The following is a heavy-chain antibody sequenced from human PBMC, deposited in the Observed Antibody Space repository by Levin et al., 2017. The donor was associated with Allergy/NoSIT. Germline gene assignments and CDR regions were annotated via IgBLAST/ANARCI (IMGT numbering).Heavy chain of an antibody. CDR1: GFNFRVYA. V-gene: IGHV3-23*05. J-gene: IGHJ3*01. D-gene: IGHD2-21*02. Sequence: GESLKISCAATGFNFRVYAMTWVREVPGGGLEWVSAIDNRGTTRYYSDSVRGRFSISRDNSKNTLYLEMNSLTVEDTAIYYCAKDVVLTSTDPFDVWGQGTMVTVSS. CDR2: IDNRGTTR. CDR3: AKDVVLTSTDPFDV.